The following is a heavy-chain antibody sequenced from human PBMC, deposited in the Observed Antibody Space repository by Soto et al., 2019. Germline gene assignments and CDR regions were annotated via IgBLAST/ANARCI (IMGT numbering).Heavy chain of an antibody. CDR3: ARAYGAWYFDY. CDR2: VSSSSTYI. D-gene: IGHD4-17*01. J-gene: IGHJ4*02. Sequence: GGSLRLSCAASGFTFTSYTMNWVRQAPGKGLEWVSSVSSSSTYIFYADSLKGRFTISRDNAKNSLYLQMNSLRADDTAVYYCARAYGAWYFDYWGQGTPVTVSS. CDR1: GFTFTSYT. V-gene: IGHV3-21*01.